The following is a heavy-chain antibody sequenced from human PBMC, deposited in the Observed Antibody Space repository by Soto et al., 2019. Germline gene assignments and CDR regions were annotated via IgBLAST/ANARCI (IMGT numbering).Heavy chain of an antibody. J-gene: IGHJ4*02. V-gene: IGHV1-69*01. Sequence: QVQLVQSGAEVKKPGASVKVSCKASGYTFTGYYMHWVRQAPGQGLEWMGGIIPLFGTANYAQKFQGRVTITADESTSTAYLDLSSLRSEDTAVYYCARPVEMATISRSYLFYWGQGTLVTVSS. CDR3: ARPVEMATISRSYLFY. D-gene: IGHD5-12*01. CDR1: GYTFTGYY. CDR2: IIPLFGTA.